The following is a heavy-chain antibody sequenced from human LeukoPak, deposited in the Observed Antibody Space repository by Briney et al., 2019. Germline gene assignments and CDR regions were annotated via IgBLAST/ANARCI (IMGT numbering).Heavy chain of an antibody. J-gene: IGHJ5*02. V-gene: IGHV4-34*01. CDR3: ARGRVGYCSSTSCYRWFDP. Sequence: PSETLSLTCAVYGGSFSGYYWSWIRQPPGKGLEWIGEINHSGSTNYNPSLKSRVTISVDTSKNQFSLKLSSVTAADTAVYYCARGRVGYCSSTSCYRWFDPWGQGTLVTVSS. CDR1: GGSFSGYY. D-gene: IGHD2-2*01. CDR2: INHSGST.